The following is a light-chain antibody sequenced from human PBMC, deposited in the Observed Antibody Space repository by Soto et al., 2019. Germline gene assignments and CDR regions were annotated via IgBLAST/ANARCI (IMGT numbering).Light chain of an antibody. Sequence: ENVLTHSPATLSLSPGERATLSCRASQSVSSYLAWYQQKPGQAPRLLIYDASNRATGIPARFSGSGSGTDFTLTISSLEPEDFAVYYCQQRSNWITFGQGTRLEIK. V-gene: IGKV3-11*01. CDR3: QQRSNWIT. CDR2: DAS. J-gene: IGKJ5*01. CDR1: QSVSSY.